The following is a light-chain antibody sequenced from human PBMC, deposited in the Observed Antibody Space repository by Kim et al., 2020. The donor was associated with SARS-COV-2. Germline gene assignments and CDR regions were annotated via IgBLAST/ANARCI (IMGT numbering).Light chain of an antibody. J-gene: IGKJ2*01. CDR3: QHYGSSPGT. CDR1: QTVSSNY. V-gene: IGKV3-20*01. Sequence: EIVLTQSPGTLSLSPGERATLSCRASQTVSSNYLAWYQQKPGQAPRLLIYGASSRATGIPDRFSGSGSGTDFTLTISRLEPEDFAVYYCQHYGSSPGTFGQGTNLEI. CDR2: GAS.